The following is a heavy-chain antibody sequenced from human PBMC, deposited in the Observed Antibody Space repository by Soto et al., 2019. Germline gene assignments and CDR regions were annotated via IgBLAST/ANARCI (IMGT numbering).Heavy chain of an antibody. D-gene: IGHD2-15*01. Sequence: GASVKVSCEASGYTFTRYDINWVRQATGQGLEWMRWMNTNSGNTGYAQKFQGRVTMTRNTSISTAYMELSSLRSEDTAVYYCTRVLRYCSGGSCLMDVWGKGTTVTVSS. CDR2: MNTNSGNT. J-gene: IGHJ6*04. V-gene: IGHV1-8*01. CDR3: TRVLRYCSGGSCLMDV. CDR1: GYTFTRYD.